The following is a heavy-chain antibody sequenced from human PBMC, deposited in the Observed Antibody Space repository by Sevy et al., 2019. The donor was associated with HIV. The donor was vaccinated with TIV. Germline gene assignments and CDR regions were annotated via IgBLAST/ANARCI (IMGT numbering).Heavy chain of an antibody. CDR2: IYYNGHI. CDR1: GGSITSLY. J-gene: IGHJ4*02. D-gene: IGHD1-26*01. CDR3: AGENAWGTGYS. V-gene: IGHV4-59*08. Sequence: SETLSLTCTVSGGSITSLYWNWIRQPPWKGLEWIANIYYNGHINYNPSLKSRVTLSLDTSKNQFSLRLSSVTAADTAMYYCAGENAWGTGYSWGQGTLVTLSS.